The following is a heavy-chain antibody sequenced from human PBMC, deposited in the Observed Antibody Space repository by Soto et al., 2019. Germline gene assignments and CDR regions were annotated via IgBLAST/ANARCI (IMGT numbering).Heavy chain of an antibody. Sequence: GGSLRLSCAASGFTFDDYTMHWVRQAPGKGLEWVSLINWDGTNKYYADSVKGRFTISRDNSKNSLYLQMNSLRTEDTALYYCAKEAGTIYFDYWGQGALVTVSS. J-gene: IGHJ4*02. CDR1: GFTFDDYT. V-gene: IGHV3-43*01. CDR3: AKEAGTIYFDY. CDR2: INWDGTNK. D-gene: IGHD6-13*01.